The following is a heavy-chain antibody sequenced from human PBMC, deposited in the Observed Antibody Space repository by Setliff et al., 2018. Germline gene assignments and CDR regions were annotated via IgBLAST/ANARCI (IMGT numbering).Heavy chain of an antibody. V-gene: IGHV3-7*01. Sequence: GGSLRLSCAASGFTFRSYWMSWVRQAPGKGLEWVANIKKDGSIKYYLDSVRGRFTISRDNAENSLTLQMNSLRVEDTAVYYCSRDSHTYYDILTGYLDFDYWGQGTLVTVSS. CDR2: IKKDGSIK. CDR3: SRDSHTYYDILTGYLDFDY. J-gene: IGHJ4*02. D-gene: IGHD3-9*01. CDR1: GFTFRSYW.